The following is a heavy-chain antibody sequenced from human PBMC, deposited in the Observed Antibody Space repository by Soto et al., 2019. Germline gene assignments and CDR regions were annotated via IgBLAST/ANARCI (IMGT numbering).Heavy chain of an antibody. J-gene: IGHJ6*02. V-gene: IGHV6-1*01. Sequence: SQTLSLTCVISGDSVSSSSVAWNWVRQSPSRGLEWLGRTYYRSRWYSDFAVSVRGRIVINADTSKNQFSLQLNSVTPEDTAVYFCARSEEDSDYYYYGLDVWGQGTTVTVSS. CDR2: TYYRSRWYS. CDR3: ARSEEDSDYYYYGLDV. D-gene: IGHD2-15*01. CDR1: GDSVSSSSVA.